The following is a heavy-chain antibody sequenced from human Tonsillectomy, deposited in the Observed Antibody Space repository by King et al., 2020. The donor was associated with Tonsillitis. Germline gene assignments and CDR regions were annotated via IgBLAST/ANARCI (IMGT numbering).Heavy chain of an antibody. CDR1: GFTFSSYG. Sequence: VQLVESGGGVVQPRRSLRLSCVGSGFTFSSYGMHWVRQAPGKGLEWVAVISFDGDNKHYADSVKGRFTISRDNSKNTVYLKMDSLRAEDTAVYSCARSISVIDPFDYWGQGTLVIVSS. D-gene: IGHD3-22*01. CDR3: ARSISVIDPFDY. J-gene: IGHJ4*02. CDR2: ISFDGDNK. V-gene: IGHV3-30*04.